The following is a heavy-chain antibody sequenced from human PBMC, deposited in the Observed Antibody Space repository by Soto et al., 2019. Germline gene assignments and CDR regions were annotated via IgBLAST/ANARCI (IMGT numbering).Heavy chain of an antibody. CDR2: IIPIFGTA. Sequence: SVKVSCKASGGTFSSYAISWVRQAPGQGLEWMGGIIPIFGTANYAQKFQGRVTITADESTSTAYMELSSLRSEDTAVYYCASQHPFPDLYYYGMDVWAQGTTATVSS. CDR1: GGTFSSYA. CDR3: ASQHPFPDLYYYGMDV. J-gene: IGHJ6*02. V-gene: IGHV1-69*13.